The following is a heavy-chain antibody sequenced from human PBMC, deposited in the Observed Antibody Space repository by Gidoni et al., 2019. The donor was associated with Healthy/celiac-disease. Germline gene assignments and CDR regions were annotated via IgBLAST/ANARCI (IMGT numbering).Heavy chain of an antibody. J-gene: IGHJ3*02. CDR2: IYYSGST. Sequence: QLQLQESGPGLVKPSETLSLTCTVSGGSISSSSYYWGWIRQPPGKGLEWIASIYYSGSTYYNPSLKSRVTISVDTSKNQFSLKLSSVTAADTAVYYCARHGSSRDGYNGAFDIWGQGTMVTVSS. CDR3: ARHGSSRDGYNGAFDI. CDR1: GGSISSSSYY. V-gene: IGHV4-39*01. D-gene: IGHD2-2*01.